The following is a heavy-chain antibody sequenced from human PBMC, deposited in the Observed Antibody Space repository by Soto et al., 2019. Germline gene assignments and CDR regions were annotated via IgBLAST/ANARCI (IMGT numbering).Heavy chain of an antibody. J-gene: IGHJ4*02. CDR1: GGSFSGYY. V-gene: IGHV4-34*01. Sequence: QVQLQQWGAGLLKPSETLSLTCAVYGGSFSGYYWSWIRQPPGKGLEWIGEINHSGSTNYNPSLKSRVTISVDTSKNQFALKLSSVTAADTAVYYCASGGHTVTPKDWGQGTLVTVSS. CDR2: INHSGST. D-gene: IGHD4-4*01. CDR3: ASGGHTVTPKD.